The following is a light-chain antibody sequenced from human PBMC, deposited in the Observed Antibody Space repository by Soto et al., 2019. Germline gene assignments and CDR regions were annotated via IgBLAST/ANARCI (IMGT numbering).Light chain of an antibody. CDR1: QGIRSY. Sequence: VIGMTQSPSLLSASTGDRVTNSCRMSQGIRSYLAWYQQKPGKAPELLIYAASTLQSGVPSRFSGSGSGTEFTLTISSLQPEDFATYYCQQLNSYPKDTFGQGTRLEIK. CDR3: QQLNSYPKDT. V-gene: IGKV1D-8*03. CDR2: AAS. J-gene: IGKJ5*01.